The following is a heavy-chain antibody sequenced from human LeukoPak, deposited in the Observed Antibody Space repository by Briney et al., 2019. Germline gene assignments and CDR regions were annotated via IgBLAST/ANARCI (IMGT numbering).Heavy chain of an antibody. CDR1: GFTFDDYA. CDR2: ISWNSGSI. Sequence: HPGRSLRLSCAASGFTFDDYAMHWVRQAPGKGLEWVSGISWNSGSIGYADSVKGRFTISRDNAKNSLYLQMNSLRAEDTALYYCAKGSSGWYGLGSWGQETLVPVSS. V-gene: IGHV3-9*01. D-gene: IGHD6-19*01. J-gene: IGHJ5*02. CDR3: AKGSSGWYGLGS.